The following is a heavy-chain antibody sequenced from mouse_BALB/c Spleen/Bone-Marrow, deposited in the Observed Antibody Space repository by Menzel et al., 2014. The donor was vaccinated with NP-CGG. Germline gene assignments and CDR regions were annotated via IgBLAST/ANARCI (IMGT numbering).Heavy chain of an antibody. V-gene: IGHV14-3*02. CDR2: IDPANGNT. CDR1: GFNIKDTY. J-gene: IGHJ4*01. Sequence: CGAELVKPGASVKLSCTASGFNIKDTYMHWVKQRPEQGLEGIGRIDPANGNTKYDPKFQSKATITADTSSNTAYLQLSSLTSEDTAVYYCARWEYYAMDYWGQGTSVTVSS. CDR3: ARWEYYAMDY. D-gene: IGHD4-1*01.